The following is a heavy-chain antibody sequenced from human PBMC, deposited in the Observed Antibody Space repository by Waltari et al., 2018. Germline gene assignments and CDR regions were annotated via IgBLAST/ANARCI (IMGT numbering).Heavy chain of an antibody. D-gene: IGHD2-15*01. CDR2: SHRSGRT. CDR3: ARDRGRGLYLDS. Sequence: QLQLQESGPGLVKPSGTLSLTCTVSGDSMTSNNWWSWVRQPPEKGLEWIGQSHRSGRTNYNPSLERRVTISIDTANKQLSLKLTSTTAADTAVYYCARDRGRGLYLDSWGQGILVTVSP. J-gene: IGHJ4*02. CDR1: GDSMTSNNW. V-gene: IGHV4-4*02.